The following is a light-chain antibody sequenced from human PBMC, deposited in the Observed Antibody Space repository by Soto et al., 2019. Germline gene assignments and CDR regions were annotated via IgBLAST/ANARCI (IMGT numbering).Light chain of an antibody. CDR3: QQYSDLPMT. V-gene: IGKV3-20*01. CDR2: GAS. CDR1: QRVGSNY. Sequence: EIVLTQSPGSLSLSPGERVSLSCRASQRVGSNYLAWCQQKHGQAPRXXIYGASRRATGIPDRFSGSASGTDFTITISRLEPEDCAVYVCQQYSDLPMTFGQGTRLEIK. J-gene: IGKJ5*01.